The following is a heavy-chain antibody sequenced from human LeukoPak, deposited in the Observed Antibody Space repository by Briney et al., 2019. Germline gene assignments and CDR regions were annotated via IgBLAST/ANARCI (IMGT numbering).Heavy chain of an antibody. CDR3: ARDGYCSSTSCPYYYYYMDV. Sequence: GASVKVSCKASGYTFTSYYMHWVRQAPGQGLEWMGISNPSGGSTSYAQKFQGRVTMTRDMSTSTVYMELSSLRSEDTAVYYCARDGYCSSTSCPYYYYYMDVWGKGTTVTVSS. CDR2: SNPSGGST. V-gene: IGHV1-46*01. D-gene: IGHD2-2*03. J-gene: IGHJ6*03. CDR1: GYTFTSYY.